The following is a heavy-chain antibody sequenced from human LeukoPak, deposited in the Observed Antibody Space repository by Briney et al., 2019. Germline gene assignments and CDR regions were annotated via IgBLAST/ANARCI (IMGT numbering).Heavy chain of an antibody. V-gene: IGHV3-33*01. Sequence: GGSLRLSCAASGFTFSSYGMHWVRQAPGKGLEWVAVIWYDGSNKYYADSVKGRFTISRDNSKNTLYLQMNSLRAEDTAVYYCAIPAHSSSWYYFDYWGQGTLVTVSS. CDR2: IWYDGSNK. J-gene: IGHJ4*02. CDR3: AIPAHSSSWYYFDY. D-gene: IGHD6-13*01. CDR1: GFTFSSYG.